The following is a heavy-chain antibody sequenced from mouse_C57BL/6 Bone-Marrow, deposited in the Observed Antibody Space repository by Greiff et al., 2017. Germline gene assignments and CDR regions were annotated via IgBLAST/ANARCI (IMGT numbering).Heavy chain of an antibody. CDR3: ARDGYFGFAY. CDR2: IDPSDSYT. J-gene: IGHJ3*01. CDR1: GYTFTSYW. Sequence: VQLQQSGAELVKPGASVKLSCKASGYTFTSYWMQWVKQRPGQGLEWIGEIDPSDSYTNYNQKFKGKATLTVDTSSSTAYMQLSSLTSEDSAVYYCARDGYFGFAYWGQGTLVTVSA. D-gene: IGHD2-3*01. V-gene: IGHV1-50*01.